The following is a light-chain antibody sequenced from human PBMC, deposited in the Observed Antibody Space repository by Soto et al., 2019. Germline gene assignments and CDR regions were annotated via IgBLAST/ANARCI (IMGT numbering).Light chain of an antibody. V-gene: IGLV2-14*03. CDR1: SSDVGGYNY. Sequence: QSVLTQPASVSGCPGQSITISSTGTSSDVGGYNYVSWYQHHPGKAPKLIIYDVSNRPSGVFIRFSGSKSDNTASLTISGLQPEDEADYHCSSYTTSNTRQIVFGTGTKVTVL. CDR3: SSYTTSNTRQIV. CDR2: DVS. J-gene: IGLJ1*01.